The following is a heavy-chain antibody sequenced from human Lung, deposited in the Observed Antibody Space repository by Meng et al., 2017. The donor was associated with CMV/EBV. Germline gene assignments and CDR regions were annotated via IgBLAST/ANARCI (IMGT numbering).Heavy chain of an antibody. V-gene: IGHV4-59*01. CDR3: ATVDGTYYDFWSGGVGSWFDP. Sequence: AGSLRLXCTVSGGSISSYYWSWIRQPPGKGLEWSGYIYYSGSTNYNPSLKSRVTISVDTSKNQFSLKLSSVTAADTAVYYCATVDGTYYDFWSGGVGSWFDPWGQGTXVNVAS. CDR2: IYYSGST. D-gene: IGHD3-3*01. CDR1: GGSISSYY. J-gene: IGHJ5*02.